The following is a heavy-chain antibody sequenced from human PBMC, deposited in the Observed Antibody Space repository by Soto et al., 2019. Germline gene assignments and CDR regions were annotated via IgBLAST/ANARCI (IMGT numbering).Heavy chain of an antibody. CDR3: ARGKCSGGSCAPPLDP. CDR2: INAGNGNT. Sequence: EASVKVSCKASGYTFTSYAMHWVRQAPGQRLEWMGWINAGNGNTKYSQKFQGRVTITRDTSASTAYMELSSLRSEDTAVYYCARGKCSGGSCAPPLDPWGQGTLVTVSS. V-gene: IGHV1-3*01. D-gene: IGHD2-15*01. J-gene: IGHJ5*02. CDR1: GYTFTSYA.